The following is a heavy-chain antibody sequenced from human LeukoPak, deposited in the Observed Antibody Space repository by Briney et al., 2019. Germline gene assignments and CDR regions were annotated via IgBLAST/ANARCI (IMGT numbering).Heavy chain of an antibody. CDR1: GFTFSSYT. V-gene: IGHV3-23*01. Sequence: QPGGSLRLSCAASGFTFSSYTMNWVRQAPGKGLEWVSGISGSGGNTYYADSVKGRFTISRDNSKNTLYLQMNSLRAEDTAVYYCAKDDNYIRFLSWGQGTLVTVSS. D-gene: IGHD3-16*01. CDR2: ISGSGGNT. J-gene: IGHJ5*02. CDR3: AKDDNYIRFLS.